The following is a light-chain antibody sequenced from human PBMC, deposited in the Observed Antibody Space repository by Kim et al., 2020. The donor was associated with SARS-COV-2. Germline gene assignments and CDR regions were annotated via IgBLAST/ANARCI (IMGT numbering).Light chain of an antibody. Sequence: LVQTVRIPCQGDSLRSYYASWYQQKPGQAPVLVIYGKNYRPSGIPYRFSGSSSGNTASLTITGAQAEDEADYYCNSRDSSGNHWVFGGGTQLTVL. CDR2: GKN. J-gene: IGLJ3*02. CDR3: NSRDSSGNHWV. V-gene: IGLV3-19*01. CDR1: SLRSYY.